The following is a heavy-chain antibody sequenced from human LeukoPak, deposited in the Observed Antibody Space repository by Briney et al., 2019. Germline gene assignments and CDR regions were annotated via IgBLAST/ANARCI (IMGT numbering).Heavy chain of an antibody. CDR3: TGARVVVVAATPLLDY. J-gene: IGHJ4*02. CDR1: GFTFSNYA. V-gene: IGHV3-23*01. D-gene: IGHD2-15*01. CDR2: ISGSGGST. Sequence: PGGSLRLSCAASGFTFSNYAMSWVRQAPEKGLEWVSAISGSGGSTYSADSVKGRFTISRDNPKNTLYLQMNSLRAEDTAVYYCTGARVVVVAATPLLDYWGQGTLVTVSS.